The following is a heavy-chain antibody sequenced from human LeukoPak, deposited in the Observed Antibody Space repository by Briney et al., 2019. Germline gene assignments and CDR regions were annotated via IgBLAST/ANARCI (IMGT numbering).Heavy chain of an antibody. J-gene: IGHJ4*02. Sequence: GGSLRLSCAASGFTFSGSAMHWVRPAPGKGLEWVGRIKSKANGSATAYAASVKGRFTISRDDSKNKAYLQMNSPKTEDTAVYYFTSGYYYDSSGYSGDDYWGQGTLVTVSS. CDR3: TSGYYYDSSGYSGDDY. CDR1: GFTFSGSA. D-gene: IGHD3-22*01. CDR2: IKSKANGSAT. V-gene: IGHV3-73*01.